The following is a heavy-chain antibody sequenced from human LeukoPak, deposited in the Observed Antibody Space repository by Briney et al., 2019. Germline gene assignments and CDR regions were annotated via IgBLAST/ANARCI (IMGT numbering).Heavy chain of an antibody. Sequence: GGSLRLSCAASGFTFSSYSMNWVRQAPGKGLEWVSSISSSSSYIYYAGSVKGRFTISRDNAKNSLYLQMNSLRAEDTAVYYCARDEGVTVAGTEGDYWGQGTLVTVSS. V-gene: IGHV3-21*01. CDR1: GFTFSSYS. CDR2: ISSSSSYI. J-gene: IGHJ4*02. D-gene: IGHD6-19*01. CDR3: ARDEGVTVAGTEGDY.